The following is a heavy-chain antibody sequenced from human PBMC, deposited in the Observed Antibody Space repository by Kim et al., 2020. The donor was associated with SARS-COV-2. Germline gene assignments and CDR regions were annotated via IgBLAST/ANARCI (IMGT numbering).Heavy chain of an antibody. D-gene: IGHD2-21*01. J-gene: IGHJ4*02. CDR2: IYYSGST. Sequence: SETLSRTCTVSGGSLSSSNYYWGWIRQPPGKGLEWIASIYYSGSTYYNPSLKSRVSISVDTSKNQFSLKLSSVTATDTAVYFCARHYSRSEADDSWGQGTLVIVSS. CDR1: GGSLSSSNYY. CDR3: ARHYSRSEADDS. V-gene: IGHV4-39*01.